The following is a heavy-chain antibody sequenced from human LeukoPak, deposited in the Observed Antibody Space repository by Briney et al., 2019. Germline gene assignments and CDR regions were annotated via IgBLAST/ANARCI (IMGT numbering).Heavy chain of an antibody. D-gene: IGHD2-15*01. J-gene: IGHJ4*02. Sequence: KSGGSLRLSCAASEFSVGSNYMTWVRQAPGKGLEWVSSISSSSSSIYYADSVKGRFTISRDNAKNSLYLQMNSLRAEDTAVYYCARLPDIEGPDVNYWGQGTLVTVSS. CDR1: EFSVGSNY. V-gene: IGHV3-21*01. CDR3: ARLPDIEGPDVNY. CDR2: ISSSSSSI.